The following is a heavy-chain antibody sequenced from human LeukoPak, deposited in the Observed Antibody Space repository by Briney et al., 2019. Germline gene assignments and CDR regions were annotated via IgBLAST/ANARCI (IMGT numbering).Heavy chain of an antibody. J-gene: IGHJ4*02. D-gene: IGHD1-26*01. CDR3: ARAPRYSGSYYAPKFYFDY. CDR2: IYNSGIT. V-gene: IGHV4-59*01. Sequence: SETLSLTCIVSGGSISSYYWSWIRQPPGKGLEWIGYIYNSGITNHNPSLKSRVTISVGTSKNQFSLKLSSVTAADTAVYYCARAPRYSGSYYAPKFYFDYWGQGTLVTVSS. CDR1: GGSISSYY.